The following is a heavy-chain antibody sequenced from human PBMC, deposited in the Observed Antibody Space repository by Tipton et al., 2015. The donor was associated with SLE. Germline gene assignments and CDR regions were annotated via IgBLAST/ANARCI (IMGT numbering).Heavy chain of an antibody. Sequence: GSLRLSCAASGFTFSSYSMSWIRQSPGKGLEWVSYISSSSSYTNYADSVKCRFTISRDKAKNSLYLQMNSLRAEDTAVYYCARDLTDSSSGYYYYMDVWGKGTTVTVSS. CDR3: ARDLTDSSSGYYYYMDV. D-gene: IGHD5-18*01. CDR1: GFTFSSYS. J-gene: IGHJ6*03. V-gene: IGHV3-11*06. CDR2: ISSSSSYT.